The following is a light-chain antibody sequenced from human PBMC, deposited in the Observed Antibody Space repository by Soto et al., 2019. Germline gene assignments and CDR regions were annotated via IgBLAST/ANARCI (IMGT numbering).Light chain of an antibody. J-gene: IGKJ5*01. CDR3: QQRSNWPIT. CDR1: QSVRSY. CDR2: DTS. Sequence: EVVLTQSPGTLSLSPGARAPLSCRASQSVRSYLAWYQQKPGQAPRLLIYDTSYRPPGIPARFSGSGSGTDFTLTISSLEPEDCAVYYCQQRSNWPITFGQGTRLEIK. V-gene: IGKV3-11*01.